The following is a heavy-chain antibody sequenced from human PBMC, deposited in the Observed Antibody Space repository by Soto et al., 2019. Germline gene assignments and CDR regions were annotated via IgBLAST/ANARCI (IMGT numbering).Heavy chain of an antibody. J-gene: IGHJ4*02. CDR1: GASSTNTG. D-gene: IGHD4-17*01. CDR2: VCYNGIT. Sequence: SETLSLPSTVSGASSTNTGWPWIRQPPGKGLEWIGCVCYNGITNSNPSLKSRVTISVDTSRNRFSLNLRSVTAADTAVYYCASSSLRSAPCDWGPGTQVTVSS. CDR3: ASSSLRSAPCD. V-gene: IGHV4-59*01.